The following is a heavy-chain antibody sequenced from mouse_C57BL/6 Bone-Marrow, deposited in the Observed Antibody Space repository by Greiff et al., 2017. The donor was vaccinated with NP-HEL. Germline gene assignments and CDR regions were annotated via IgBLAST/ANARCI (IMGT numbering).Heavy chain of an antibody. CDR2: INPNNGGT. CDR3: ARDYGSSLDY. J-gene: IGHJ2*01. CDR1: GYTFTDYY. Sequence: VQLQQSGPELVKPGASVKISCTASGYTFTDYYMNWVKQSHGKSLEWIGDINPNNGGTSYNQKFKGKATLTVDKSSSTAYMELRSLTSEDSAVYYCARDYGSSLDYWGQGTTLTVSS. V-gene: IGHV1-26*01. D-gene: IGHD1-1*01.